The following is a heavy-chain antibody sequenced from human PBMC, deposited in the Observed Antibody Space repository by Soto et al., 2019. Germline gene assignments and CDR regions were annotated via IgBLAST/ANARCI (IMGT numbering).Heavy chain of an antibody. CDR3: ARARRGYCSGGSCYGRAFDI. CDR1: GFTFSSYW. D-gene: IGHD2-15*01. J-gene: IGHJ3*02. V-gene: IGHV3-7*01. CDR2: IKQDGSEK. Sequence: GGSLRLSCAASGFTFSSYWMSWVRQAPGKGLEWVANIKQDGSEKYYEDSVKGRFTISRDNAKNSLYLQMNSLRAEDTAVYYCARARRGYCSGGSCYGRAFDIWGQGTMVTVSS.